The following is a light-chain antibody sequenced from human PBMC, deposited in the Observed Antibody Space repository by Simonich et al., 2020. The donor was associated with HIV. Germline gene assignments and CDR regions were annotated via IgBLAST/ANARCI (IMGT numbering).Light chain of an antibody. CDR1: SSDVGGFNY. V-gene: IGLV2-14*03. CDR3: SSYTGSSTWV. J-gene: IGLJ2*01. Sequence: QSALTQPASVSGSPGQSITISCTGTSSDVGGFNYVSWYQHHPGKAPKLMIYDVSKRPSGVSSRFSGSKSGNTASLTISRLQAEDEADYYCSSYTGSSTWVFGGGTKVTVL. CDR2: DVS.